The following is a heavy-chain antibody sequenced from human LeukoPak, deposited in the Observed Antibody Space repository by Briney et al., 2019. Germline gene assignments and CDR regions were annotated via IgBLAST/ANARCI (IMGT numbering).Heavy chain of an antibody. CDR1: GYTFTSYG. J-gene: IGHJ2*01. D-gene: IGHD5-18*01. CDR2: ISAYNGNT. Sequence: ASVKVSCKASGYTFTSYGISWVRQAPGQGLEWMGWISAYNGNTNYAQKFQGRVTITTDESTSTAYMELSSLRSEDTAVYYCAKEEGNPLEDSYGPRDWYFDLWGRGTLVTVSS. V-gene: IGHV1-18*01. CDR3: AKEEGNPLEDSYGPRDWYFDL.